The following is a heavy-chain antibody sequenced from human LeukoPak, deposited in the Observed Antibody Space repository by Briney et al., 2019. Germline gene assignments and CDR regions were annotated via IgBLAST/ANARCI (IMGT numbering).Heavy chain of an antibody. CDR2: IASSGGANR. CDR1: GFTFSSYE. J-gene: IGHJ6*02. V-gene: IGHV3-48*03. D-gene: IGHD2/OR15-2a*01. CDR3: ARIGTTTRGPAGLDV. Sequence: TGGSLRLSCAASGFTFSSYEMNWVRQAPGKGLEWVSYIASSGGANRFYSESVKGRFTISRDNAKNSLYLHMNSLRAEDTGVYYCARIGTTTRGPAGLDVWGQGTTVTVSS.